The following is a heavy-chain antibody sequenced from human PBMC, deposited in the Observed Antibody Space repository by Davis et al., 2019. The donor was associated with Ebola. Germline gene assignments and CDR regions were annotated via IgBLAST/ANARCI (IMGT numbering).Heavy chain of an antibody. Sequence: GESLKISCEASGFTFSNYWMSWVRQAPGKGLEWVANIKQDGSEIHYVDSVKGRFTISRDNTKNSLYLQMNSLGDEDTALYYCSRGGAVKFDYWGQGTLVTVSS. CDR2: IKQDGSEI. V-gene: IGHV3-7*01. CDR1: GFTFSNYW. D-gene: IGHD4-17*01. J-gene: IGHJ4*02. CDR3: SRGGAVKFDY.